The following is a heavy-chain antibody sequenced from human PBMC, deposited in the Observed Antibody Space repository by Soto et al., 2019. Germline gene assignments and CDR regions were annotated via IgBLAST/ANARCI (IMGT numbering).Heavy chain of an antibody. Sequence: EVQLVESGGGLVQPGGSLRLSCEASGFTFSTFWMHWVRQAPGKGLVWVSRINSDGSSTNYADSVKGRVTISRDNAKNTCYLQLNSLSPEDTAVYYCARDFEYWGQGTLVTVSS. J-gene: IGHJ4*02. CDR2: INSDGSST. CDR3: ARDFEY. CDR1: GFTFSTFW. V-gene: IGHV3-74*01.